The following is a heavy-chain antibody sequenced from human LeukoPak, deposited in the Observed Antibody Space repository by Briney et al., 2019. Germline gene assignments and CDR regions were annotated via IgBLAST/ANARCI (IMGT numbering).Heavy chain of an antibody. CDR3: ARDRGITTARGVPSWFDH. CDR1: GGSINSDAYY. V-gene: IGHV4-61*02. D-gene: IGHD3-10*01. CDR2: IHSTGGP. Sequence: SETLSLTCTVSGGSINSDAYYWTWIRQPAGKGLEWIGRIHSTGGPSYNPSLKSRITISIDASKNQFSLKLTSVSAADSAVYYCARDRGITTARGVPSWFDHWGQGTLVTVSS. J-gene: IGHJ5*02.